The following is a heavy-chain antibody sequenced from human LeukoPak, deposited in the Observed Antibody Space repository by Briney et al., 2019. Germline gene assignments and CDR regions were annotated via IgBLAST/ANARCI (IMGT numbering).Heavy chain of an antibody. D-gene: IGHD2-8*01. J-gene: IGHJ3*02. V-gene: IGHV1-2*02. CDR2: INPSTGGT. CDR1: GYTFTDYY. Sequence: ASVKVSCKASGYTFTDYYMNWVRQAPGQGLEWMGWINPSTGGTNYAQKFQGRVTMTKDTSISTAYMELSGLRSDGTAVYYCARDCVFPTQCLYDDSFDIWGQGTMVTVSS. CDR3: ARDCVFPTQCLYDDSFDI.